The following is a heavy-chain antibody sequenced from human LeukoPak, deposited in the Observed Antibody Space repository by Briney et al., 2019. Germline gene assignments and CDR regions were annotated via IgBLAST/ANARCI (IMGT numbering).Heavy chain of an antibody. J-gene: IGHJ4*02. Sequence: SETLSLTCTVSGGSISSYYWSWIRQPPGKGLEWIGYIYYSGSTNYNPSLKSRVTISVDTSKNQFSLKLSSVTAADTAVYYCARLGFRELLPSYFDYWGQGTLVTVSS. CDR1: GGSISSYY. CDR3: ARLGFRELLPSYFDY. V-gene: IGHV4-59*01. CDR2: IYYSGST. D-gene: IGHD3-10*01.